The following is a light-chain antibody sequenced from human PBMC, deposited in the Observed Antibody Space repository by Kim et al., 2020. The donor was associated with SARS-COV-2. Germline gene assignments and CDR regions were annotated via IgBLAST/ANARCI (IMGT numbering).Light chain of an antibody. CDR3: QQFGAT. CDR1: QSLDSSD. J-gene: IGKJ4*01. V-gene: IGKV3-20*01. Sequence: VLTQSPGTLSLSPGERATLSCRASQSLDSSDLAWYQQVPGQAPRLLLHGASSRATGIPDRFSGRGAGTDFTVTISRLEPEDFGIYYCQQFGATFGGGTKVDIK. CDR2: GAS.